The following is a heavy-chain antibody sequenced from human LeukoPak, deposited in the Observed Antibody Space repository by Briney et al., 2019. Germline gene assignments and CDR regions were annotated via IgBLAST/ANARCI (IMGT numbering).Heavy chain of an antibody. Sequence: KPSETLSLTCTVSGGSISSYYWSWIRQPPGKGLEWIGYIYYSGSTNYNPSLKSRVTISVDTSKNQFSLKLSSVTAADTAVYYCARVVPYYYGMDVWGQGTTVTVSS. CDR2: IYYSGST. V-gene: IGHV4-59*08. CDR3: ARVVPYYYGMDV. CDR1: GGSISSYY. J-gene: IGHJ6*02. D-gene: IGHD6-6*01.